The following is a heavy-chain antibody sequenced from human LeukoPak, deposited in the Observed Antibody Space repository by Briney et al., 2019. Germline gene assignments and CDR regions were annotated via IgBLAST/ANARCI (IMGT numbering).Heavy chain of an antibody. CDR2: IIASGSST. CDR3: AKDQAWLRFDY. CDR1: GFTFSSHW. V-gene: IGHV3-23*01. J-gene: IGHJ4*02. D-gene: IGHD5-12*01. Sequence: TGGSLRLSCAASGFTFSSHWMTWVRQAPGKGLEWVSVIIASGSSTYYADSVKGRFTISRDNSKNTLYLQMNSLRAEDTAVYYCAKDQAWLRFDYWGQGTLVTVSS.